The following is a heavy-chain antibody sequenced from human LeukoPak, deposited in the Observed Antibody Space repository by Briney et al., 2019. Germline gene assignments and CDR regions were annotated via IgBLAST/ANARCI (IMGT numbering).Heavy chain of an antibody. V-gene: IGHV6-1*01. J-gene: IGHJ4*02. CDR3: ARGGRGYCTSSSCYFDY. CDR2: TYYRSKWYN. D-gene: IGHD2-2*01. Sequence: PSQTLSLTCAISGDSVSSAAWNWIRQSPSRGLEWLGRTYYRSKWYNDYAASVKSRITINPDTSKNQFSLHLNSVTPEDTAVYYCARGGRGYCTSSSCYFDYWGQGTLVTVSS. CDR1: GDSVSSAA.